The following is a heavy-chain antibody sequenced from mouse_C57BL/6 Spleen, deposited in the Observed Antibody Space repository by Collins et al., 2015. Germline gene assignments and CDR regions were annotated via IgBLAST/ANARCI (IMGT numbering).Heavy chain of an antibody. CDR3: ARQIYDYDGYWYFDV. D-gene: IGHD2-4*01. Sequence: EVKLVESGGGLVQPGGSLKLSCAASGFTFSDYGMAWVRQAPRKGPEWVAIISNLAYSIYYADTVTGRFTISRENAKNTLYLEMSSLRSEDTAMYYCARQIYDYDGYWYFDVWGTGTTVTVSS. CDR2: ISNLAYSI. CDR1: GFTFSDYG. V-gene: IGHV5-15*01. J-gene: IGHJ1*03.